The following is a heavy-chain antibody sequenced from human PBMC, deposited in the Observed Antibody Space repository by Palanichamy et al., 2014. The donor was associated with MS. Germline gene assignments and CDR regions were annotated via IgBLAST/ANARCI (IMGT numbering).Heavy chain of an antibody. CDR3: TTELDGDFRN. V-gene: IGHV3-15*01. D-gene: IGHD4-17*01. CDR2: IKSKTDGGTT. CDR1: DSLSVSL. Sequence: EVQLVEVWGRLGKGLGGPLDSPVQPLDSLSVSLDELGPPGSRKGLEWVGRIKSKTDGGTTDYAAPVKGRFTISRDDSKNTLYLQMNSLKTEDTAVYYCTTELDGDFRNWGQGTMVTVSS. J-gene: IGHJ3*01.